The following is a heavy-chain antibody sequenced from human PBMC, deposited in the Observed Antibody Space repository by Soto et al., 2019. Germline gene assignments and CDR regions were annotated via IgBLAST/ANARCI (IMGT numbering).Heavy chain of an antibody. V-gene: IGHV4-59*12. Sequence: SETLSLTCTVSGGSISSYYWSWIRQPPGKGLEWIGYIYYSGSTNYNPSLKSRVTISVDTSKNQFSLKLSSVTAADTAVYYCARGEGYYYYYYYGMDVWGQGTTVT. J-gene: IGHJ6*02. CDR3: ARGEGYYYYYYYGMDV. D-gene: IGHD1-26*01. CDR1: GGSISSYY. CDR2: IYYSGST.